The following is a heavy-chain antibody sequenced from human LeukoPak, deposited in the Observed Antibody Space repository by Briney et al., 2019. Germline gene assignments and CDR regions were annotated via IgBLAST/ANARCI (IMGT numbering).Heavy chain of an antibody. V-gene: IGHV3-64*04. J-gene: IGHJ4*02. D-gene: IGHD3/OR15-3a*01. CDR3: VRDGLPYFDY. CDR1: GFTFSRYP. CDR2: ISNNGGST. Sequence: GGSLRLSCSASGFTFSRYPMHWVRQAPGKGLEYVSAISNNGGSTYYADSVKGRSTISRDNSKNSPYLQMNSLRDEDTAVYYCVRDGLPYFDYWGQGTLVTVSS.